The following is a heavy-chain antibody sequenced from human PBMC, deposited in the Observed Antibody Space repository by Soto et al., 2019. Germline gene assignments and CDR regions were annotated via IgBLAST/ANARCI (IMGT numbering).Heavy chain of an antibody. CDR1: GGSISSYY. Sequence: SETLSLTCTVSGGSISSYYWSWIRQPPGKGLEWIGYIYYSGSTNYNPSLKSRGTISVDTSKNQFSLKLSSVTAADTAVYYCARAHAPVLLWFGESDTRFDPWGQGTLVTVS. CDR2: IYYSGST. J-gene: IGHJ5*02. CDR3: ARAHAPVLLWFGESDTRFDP. D-gene: IGHD3-10*01. V-gene: IGHV4-59*01.